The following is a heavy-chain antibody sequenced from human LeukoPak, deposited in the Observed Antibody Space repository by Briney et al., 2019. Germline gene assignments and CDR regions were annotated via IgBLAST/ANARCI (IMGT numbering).Heavy chain of an antibody. D-gene: IGHD3-22*01. CDR2: MSYDGSNK. CDR3: AKDSRHSNNYDSSGYHY. Sequence: PGGSLRLSCAASGFTFSSYGMHWVRQAPGKGLEWVAVMSYDGSNKYYADSVKGRFTLSRDNSKNTLYLQMTPLRPEETAVYFCAKDSRHSNNYDSSGYHYWGQGTLVTVSS. J-gene: IGHJ4*02. V-gene: IGHV3-30*18. CDR1: GFTFSSYG.